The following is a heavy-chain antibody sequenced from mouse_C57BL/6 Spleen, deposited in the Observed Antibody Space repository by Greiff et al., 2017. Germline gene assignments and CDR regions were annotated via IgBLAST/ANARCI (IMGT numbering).Heavy chain of an antibody. Sequence: VQLQQPGAELVKPGASVKLSCKASGYTFTSYWMQWVKQRLGQGLEWIGEIDPSDSYTNYNQKFKGKATLTVDTSSSTAYMQLSSLTSEDSAVYYCARSHYYGSSYVAMDYWGQGTSVTVSS. J-gene: IGHJ4*01. CDR1: GYTFTSYW. D-gene: IGHD1-1*01. V-gene: IGHV1-50*01. CDR3: ARSHYYGSSYVAMDY. CDR2: IDPSDSYT.